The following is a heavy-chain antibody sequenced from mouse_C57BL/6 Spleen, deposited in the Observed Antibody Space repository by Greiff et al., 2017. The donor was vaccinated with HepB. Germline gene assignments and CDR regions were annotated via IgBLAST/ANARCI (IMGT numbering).Heavy chain of an antibody. CDR1: GFSFTSYG. CDR2: IWGVGST. Sequence: QVQLKESGPGLVAPSQRLSITCTVSGFSFTSYGVDWVRQSPGRGLEWLGVIWGVGSTNYNSALKSRLSISKDNSKSQVFLKMNSLQTADTAMYYCARDGYYVGGAMDYWGQGTSVTVSS. V-gene: IGHV2-6*01. CDR3: ARDGYYVGGAMDY. J-gene: IGHJ4*01. D-gene: IGHD2-3*01.